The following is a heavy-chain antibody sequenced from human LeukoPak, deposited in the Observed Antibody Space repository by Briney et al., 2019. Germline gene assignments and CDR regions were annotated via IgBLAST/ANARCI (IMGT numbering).Heavy chain of an antibody. Sequence: ASVKVSCKASGYTFTSYGINWVRQAPGQGLEWMGWISGNHGNTNYAQKLQGRVTMTTDTSTSTAYMELRSLRSDDTAVYYCARVHYVISFYYMDVWGKGTTVTISS. D-gene: IGHD2/OR15-2a*01. J-gene: IGHJ6*03. CDR3: ARVHYVISFYYMDV. CDR1: GYTFTSYG. V-gene: IGHV1-18*01. CDR2: ISGNHGNT.